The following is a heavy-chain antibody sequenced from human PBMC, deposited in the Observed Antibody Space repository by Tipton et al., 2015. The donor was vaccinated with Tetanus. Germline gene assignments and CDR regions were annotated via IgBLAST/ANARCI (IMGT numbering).Heavy chain of an antibody. J-gene: IGHJ4*02. Sequence: QVQLVQSGGGVVQPGKSLRLSCAASGFTFSDYGMHWVRQVPGKGLEWVAVIWHDGSSIFYADSVKGRFTISGDNSRNTLFLQMNNLRVEDTALYYCARDLWSSSWYFVYWGLGTLVTVSS. CDR1: GFTFSDYG. CDR2: IWHDGSSI. D-gene: IGHD6-13*01. CDR3: ARDLWSSSWYFVY. V-gene: IGHV3-33*01.